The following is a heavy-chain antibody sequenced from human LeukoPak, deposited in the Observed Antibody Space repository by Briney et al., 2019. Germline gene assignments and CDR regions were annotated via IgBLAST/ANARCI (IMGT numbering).Heavy chain of an antibody. J-gene: IGHJ4*02. CDR2: MNPNSGDT. V-gene: IGHV1-8*01. CDR1: GFTFTNYE. CDR3: AKGGSSSSDYFDY. D-gene: IGHD6-6*01. Sequence: ASVTVSCKASGFTFTNYEINWVRQATGQGLEWMGWMNPNSGDTAYAQQFQGRVTMTRSTSISTAYMELSSLRSEDTAVYYCAKGGSSSSDYFDYWGQGTLVTVSS.